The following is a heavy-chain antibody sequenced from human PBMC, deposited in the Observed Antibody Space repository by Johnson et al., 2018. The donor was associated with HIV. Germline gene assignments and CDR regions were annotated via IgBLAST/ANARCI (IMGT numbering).Heavy chain of an antibody. D-gene: IGHD5-12*01. Sequence: QVQLVESGGGVVQPGRSLRLSCSASGFTFNSYAMHWVRQAPGKGLEWVAVISYDGSNKYYADSVKGRFTISRDNSKNTLYLQMNSLRAEDTAVYYCASGDDDGFWGRGTLVTVSS. CDR3: ASGDDDGF. CDR2: ISYDGSNK. V-gene: IGHV3-30*04. J-gene: IGHJ4*03. CDR1: GFTFNSYA.